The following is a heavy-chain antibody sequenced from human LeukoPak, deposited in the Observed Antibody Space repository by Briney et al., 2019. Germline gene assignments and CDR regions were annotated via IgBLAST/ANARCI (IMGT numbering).Heavy chain of an antibody. J-gene: IGHJ4*02. Sequence: ASVKVSCKASGYTFTSYYMHWVRQAPGQGLEWMGIINPSGGSTSYAQKFQDRVTMTRDTSTSTVYMELSSLRSEDTAVYYCARGEGTITAVGTIDYWGQGTLVTVSS. V-gene: IGHV1-46*01. D-gene: IGHD6-13*01. CDR1: GYTFTSYY. CDR2: INPSGGST. CDR3: ARGEGTITAVGTIDY.